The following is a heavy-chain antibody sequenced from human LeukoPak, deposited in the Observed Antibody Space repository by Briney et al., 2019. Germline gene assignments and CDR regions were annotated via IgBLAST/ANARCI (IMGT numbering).Heavy chain of an antibody. CDR1: GGTFSSYA. CDR3: ARAEDSSGWYVGYFQH. Sequence: SVKLSCKASGGTFSSYAISWVRLAPGQGLEWMGGIIPIFGTANYAQKFQGRVTITADESTSTAYMELSSLRSEDTAVYYCARAEDSSGWYVGYFQHWGQGTLVTVSS. V-gene: IGHV1-69*01. CDR2: IIPIFGTA. D-gene: IGHD6-19*01. J-gene: IGHJ1*01.